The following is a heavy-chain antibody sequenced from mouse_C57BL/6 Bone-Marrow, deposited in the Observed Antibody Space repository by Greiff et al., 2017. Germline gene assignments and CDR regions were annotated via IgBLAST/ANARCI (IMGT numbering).Heavy chain of an antibody. CDR2: ISDGGSYT. Sequence: EVQLVESGGGLVKPGGSLKLSCAASGFTFSSYAMSWVRQTPEKRLEWVATISDGGSYTYYPDNVKGRFTISRDNAKNNLYLQMSHLKSEDTAMDYCARDYDYVYYAIDDWGQGTSVTVSS. J-gene: IGHJ4*01. D-gene: IGHD2-4*01. CDR3: ARDYDYVYYAIDD. CDR1: GFTFSSYA. V-gene: IGHV5-4*01.